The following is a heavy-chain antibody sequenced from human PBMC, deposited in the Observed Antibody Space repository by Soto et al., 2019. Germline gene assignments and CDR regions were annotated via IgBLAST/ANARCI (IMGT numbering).Heavy chain of an antibody. Sequence: PGGSLRLSCEASGFTFSAYTMSWVRQAPGKGLEWVSSISSGSNYIYYADSMKGRFTISRDNAKNSLYLQMNSLRAEDTATYYCARDTSRRYDYWGQGTLVTVSS. J-gene: IGHJ4*02. CDR3: ARDTSRRYDY. V-gene: IGHV3-21*01. CDR1: GFTFSAYT. D-gene: IGHD3-3*01. CDR2: ISSGSNYI.